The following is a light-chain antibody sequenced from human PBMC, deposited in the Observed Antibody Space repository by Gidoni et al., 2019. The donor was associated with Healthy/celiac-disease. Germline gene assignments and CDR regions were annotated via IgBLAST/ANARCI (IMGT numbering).Light chain of an antibody. V-gene: IGKV1D-43*01. CDR2: YAS. J-gene: IGKJ4*01. Sequence: AIRMTHSPFALSASVGDRVTITCWARQGISSYLAWYQQKPAKAPKLCIYYASSLQSGVPSRFSDSGSGTDYTLTISSLQPEDFATYYCQQYYSTLVLTFGGGTKVEIK. CDR3: QQYYSTLVLT. CDR1: QGISSY.